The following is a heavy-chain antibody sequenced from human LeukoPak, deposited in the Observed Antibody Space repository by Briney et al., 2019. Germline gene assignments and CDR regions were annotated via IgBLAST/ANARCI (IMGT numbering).Heavy chain of an antibody. J-gene: IGHJ4*02. Sequence: ASVKVSCKASGYTFTSYGISWVRQAPGQGLEWMGWISAYNGNTNYAQKLQGRVTITTDTSTSTAYMELRSLRSDDTAVYYCARGYDILTGSHDLDYWGQGTLVTVSS. CDR3: ARGYDILTGSHDLDY. CDR1: GYTFTSYG. D-gene: IGHD3-9*01. CDR2: ISAYNGNT. V-gene: IGHV1-18*01.